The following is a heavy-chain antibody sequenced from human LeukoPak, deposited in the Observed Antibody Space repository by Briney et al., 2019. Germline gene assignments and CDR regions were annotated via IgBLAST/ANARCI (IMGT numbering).Heavy chain of an antibody. CDR3: ATQRGSYLWGTDFDY. J-gene: IGHJ4*02. V-gene: IGHV1-2*02. CDR1: GYTFTGYY. D-gene: IGHD3-16*01. CDR2: INPNSGDT. Sequence: ASVTVSCTASGYTFTGYYMHWVRQAPGQGGEWMGWINPNSGDTKYSQKFQGRVTMTRDTSISTAYMELSRLRSDDTAVYYCATQRGSYLWGTDFDYWGQGTLVTVSS.